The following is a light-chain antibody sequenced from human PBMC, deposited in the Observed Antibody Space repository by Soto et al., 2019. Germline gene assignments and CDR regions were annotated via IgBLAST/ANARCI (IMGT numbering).Light chain of an antibody. CDR1: QTITFY. Sequence: DIQLTQSPSSLSAFVGDTGDITCRASQTITFYLNWYQQEPGKPPKLLIYGANTLQGGVPSRFSAGGSGTDFTLTINNLQPEDFATYYCQQTYTPPCTFGQGTKLQIK. J-gene: IGKJ2*02. V-gene: IGKV1-39*01. CDR3: QQTYTPPCT. CDR2: GAN.